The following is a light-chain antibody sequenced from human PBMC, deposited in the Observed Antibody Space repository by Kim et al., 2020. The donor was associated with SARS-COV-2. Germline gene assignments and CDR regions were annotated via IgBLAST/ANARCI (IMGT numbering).Light chain of an antibody. V-gene: IGLV3-19*01. J-gene: IGLJ3*02. Sequence: ALGQTVRITCQGDSLRSYYASWYQQKPGQAPVLVIYGKNSRPSGIPDRFSGSSSGNTASLTITGAQAEDEADYYCNSRDSSGNLLFGGGTKLTVL. CDR2: GKN. CDR3: NSRDSSGNLL. CDR1: SLRSYY.